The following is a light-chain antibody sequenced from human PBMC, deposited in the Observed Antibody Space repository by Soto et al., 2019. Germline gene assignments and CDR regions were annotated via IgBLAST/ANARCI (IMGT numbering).Light chain of an antibody. V-gene: IGKV1-39*01. J-gene: IGKJ4*01. CDR1: QSISSY. CDR2: AAS. CDR3: QQGYSTLGTT. Sequence: DIQMTQSPSSLSASVGARVTITCRARQSISSYLNWDQQKTGKAPKLLIYAASSLQSGVPSRFSGSGSRTDVTPTISSLQPEDFATYYEQQGYSTLGTTFGGGTKVEIK.